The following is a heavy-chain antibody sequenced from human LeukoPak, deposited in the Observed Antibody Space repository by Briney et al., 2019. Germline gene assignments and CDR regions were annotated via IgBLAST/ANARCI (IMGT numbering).Heavy chain of an antibody. V-gene: IGHV3-23*01. CDR1: GFTFRNDC. D-gene: IGHD4-23*01. J-gene: IGHJ3*02. CDR3: AKDSEATITPLSAFDI. Sequence: GGSLRLSCAASGFTFRNDCISWVRQAPGKGLEWVSSISGSGCSTYSAESGKGRFTISRENSNNTLYLQMNRLRADDTAMYYCAKDSEATITPLSAFDIWGQGTMGTVSA. CDR2: ISGSGCST.